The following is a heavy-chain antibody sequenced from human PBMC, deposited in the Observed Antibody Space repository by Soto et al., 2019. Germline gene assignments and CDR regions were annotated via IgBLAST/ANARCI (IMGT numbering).Heavy chain of an antibody. Sequence: LSLTCAVSGGSISSYYWSWIRQPPGKGLEWIGYIYYSGSTNYNPSLKSRVTISVDTSKNQFSLKLSSVTAADTAVYYCARDGDGYNLYYYYGMDVWGQGTTVTVSS. J-gene: IGHJ6*02. V-gene: IGHV4-59*01. CDR3: ARDGDGYNLYYYYGMDV. D-gene: IGHD5-12*01. CDR2: IYYSGST. CDR1: GGSISSYY.